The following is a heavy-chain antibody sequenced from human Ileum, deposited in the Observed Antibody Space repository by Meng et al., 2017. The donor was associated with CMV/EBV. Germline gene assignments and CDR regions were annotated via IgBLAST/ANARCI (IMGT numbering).Heavy chain of an antibody. Sequence: SGGSVSSGSYYWSWIRQPPGKGLEWIGYIYYSGSTNYNPSLKSRVTISVDTSKNQFPLKLSSVTAADTAVYYCARARSEWLQYYFDYWGQGTLVTVSS. CDR2: IYYSGST. D-gene: IGHD5-24*01. J-gene: IGHJ4*02. V-gene: IGHV4-61*01. CDR1: GGSVSSGSYY. CDR3: ARARSEWLQYYFDY.